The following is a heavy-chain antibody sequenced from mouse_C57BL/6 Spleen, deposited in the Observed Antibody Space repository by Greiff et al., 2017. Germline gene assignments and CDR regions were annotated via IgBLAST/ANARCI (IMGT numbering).Heavy chain of an antibody. CDR2: INPSTGGT. V-gene: IGHV1-42*01. CDR3: ARENFVFAY. J-gene: IGHJ3*01. CDR1: GYSFTGYY. Sequence: EVQLQQSGPELVKPGASVKISCKASGYSFTGYYMNWVKQSPEKSLEWIGEINPSTGGTTYNQKFKAKATLTVDKSSSTAYMQLKSLTSEDSAVYYCARENFVFAYWGQGTLVTVSA.